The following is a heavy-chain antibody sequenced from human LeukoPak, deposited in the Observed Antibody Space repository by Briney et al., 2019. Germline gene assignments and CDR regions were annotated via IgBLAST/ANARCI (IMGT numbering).Heavy chain of an antibody. CDR2: IYDSGST. CDR1: GGSVRSSYYY. CDR3: ARDKRASYCSGGSCKHYYYYYGMDV. D-gene: IGHD2-15*01. V-gene: IGHV4-39*07. Sequence: PSETLSLTCTVSGGSVRSSYYYWGWIRQPPGKGLEWIGSIYDSGSTYYNPSLKSRVTISVDTSKNQFSLKLSSVTAADTAVYYCARDKRASYCSGGSCKHYYYYYGMDVWGQGTTVTVSS. J-gene: IGHJ6*02.